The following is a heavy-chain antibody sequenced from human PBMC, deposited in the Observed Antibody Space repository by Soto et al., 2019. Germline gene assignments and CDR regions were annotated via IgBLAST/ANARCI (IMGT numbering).Heavy chain of an antibody. Sequence: QVQLVESGGGVVQPGRSLRLSCAASGFTFSTYGMHWVRQAPGKGLEWVAVIWYDGSNKYYADSVKGRFTISRDNSRDTRYLQMNRLRADDTAVYYCARAVGPFDYWGQGTLVTVSS. CDR1: GFTFSTYG. J-gene: IGHJ4*02. CDR3: ARAVGPFDY. V-gene: IGHV3-33*01. CDR2: IWYDGSNK.